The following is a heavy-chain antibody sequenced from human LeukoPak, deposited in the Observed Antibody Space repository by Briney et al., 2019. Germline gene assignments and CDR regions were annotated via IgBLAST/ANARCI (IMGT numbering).Heavy chain of an antibody. CDR1: GFTFSSYA. Sequence: GGSLRLSCAASGFTFSSYAMGWVRQAPGKGLEWVSAISGSGGSTYYADSVKGRFTISRDNSKNTLYLQMNSLRAEDTAVCYCAKVRSSGWYYFDYWGQGTLVTVSS. V-gene: IGHV3-23*01. CDR3: AKVRSSGWYYFDY. J-gene: IGHJ4*02. CDR2: ISGSGGST. D-gene: IGHD6-19*01.